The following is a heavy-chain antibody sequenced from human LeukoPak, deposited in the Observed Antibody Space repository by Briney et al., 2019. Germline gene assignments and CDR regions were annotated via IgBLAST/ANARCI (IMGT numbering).Heavy chain of an antibody. D-gene: IGHD2-15*01. CDR2: INPSGGST. J-gene: IGHJ4*02. V-gene: IGHV1-46*01. CDR1: VYTFTTYY. Sequence: ASVKVSCKASVYTFTTYYMHWVRQAPGQGLEWMGIINPSGGSTSYAQKFQGRVTMTRDTSTGTVYMQLSRLRSEDTAVYYCARDPGSDCSGGSCYLDYWGQGALVTVSS. CDR3: ARDPGSDCSGGSCYLDY.